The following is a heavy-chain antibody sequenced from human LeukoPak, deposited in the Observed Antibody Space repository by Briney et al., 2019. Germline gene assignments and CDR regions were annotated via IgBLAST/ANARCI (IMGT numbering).Heavy chain of an antibody. J-gene: IGHJ4*02. Sequence: PGGSLRLSCAASGFTFSVFYMSWMPQAPGKGLEWVSYISSSGSTIYYAVSVRGRFTISRDIAKNSLYLQMHSLRAEDTGVYYCAKVWTAYSDDYFVFCGEATEVSVSS. CDR2: ISSSGSTI. CDR1: GFTFSVFY. V-gene: IGHV3-11*01. CDR3: AKVWTAYSDDYFVF. D-gene: IGHD3/OR15-3a*01.